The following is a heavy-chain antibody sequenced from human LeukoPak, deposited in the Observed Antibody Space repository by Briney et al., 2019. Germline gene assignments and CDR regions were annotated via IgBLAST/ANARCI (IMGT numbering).Heavy chain of an antibody. CDR3: ARGYSSFLTV. V-gene: IGHV1-46*01. CDR1: GYTFTSHY. D-gene: IGHD5-18*01. CDR2: INPSGGST. J-gene: IGHJ6*02. Sequence: GASVKISCEASGYTFTSHYMHWVRQAPGQGPEWMGIINPSGGSTTYSQKFQGRVTMTRDTSTSTVYMELSSLRSEDTAVYYCARGYSSFLTVWGQGTTVTVSS.